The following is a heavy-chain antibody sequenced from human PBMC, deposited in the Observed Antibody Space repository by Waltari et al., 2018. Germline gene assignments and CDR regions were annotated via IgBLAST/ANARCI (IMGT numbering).Heavy chain of an antibody. CDR3: ARTWGNSPPLGWLDP. V-gene: IGHV4-34*01. J-gene: IGHJ5*02. CDR1: GGPFIDYS. D-gene: IGHD7-27*01. CDR2: ISHSGVP. Sequence: QVQLHQWGAGLLKPSETLSLTCAVSGGPFIDYSWSWLRQPPVKGLEWIGEISHSGVPNYNPSLRSRVTMSVDTIKKRFSLKLTSVTAADTAVYFCARTWGNSPPLGWLDPWGQGTRVTISS.